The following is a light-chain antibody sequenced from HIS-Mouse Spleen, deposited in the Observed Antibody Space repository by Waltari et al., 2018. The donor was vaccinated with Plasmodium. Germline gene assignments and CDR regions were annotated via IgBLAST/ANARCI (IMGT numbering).Light chain of an antibody. V-gene: IGKV1-8*01. CDR3: QQYYSYPYT. Sequence: ALRMTQSPSSFSASPGDRVTITCRARQGISSYLAWFQQKPGKAPKLLIYAAATLQSGVPSRFSGSGSGTDFTLTISCLQSEDFATYYCQQYYSYPYTFGQGTKLEIK. CDR1: QGISSY. CDR2: AAA. J-gene: IGKJ2*01.